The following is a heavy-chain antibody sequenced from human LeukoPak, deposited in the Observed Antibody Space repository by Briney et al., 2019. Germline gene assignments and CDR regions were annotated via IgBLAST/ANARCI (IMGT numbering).Heavy chain of an antibody. CDR1: GGSISSSTYY. D-gene: IGHD6-19*01. J-gene: IGHJ6*03. Sequence: SETLSLTCSVSGGSISSSTYYWGWIRQPPGKELEWIGSIYYSGSTDYNPSLRSRVTISVDTSKNQFSLKLSSVTAADTAVYYCARGVGGSSGWSNYYYYYYMDVWGKGTTVTVSS. CDR2: IYYSGST. V-gene: IGHV4-39*01. CDR3: ARGVGGSSGWSNYYYYYYMDV.